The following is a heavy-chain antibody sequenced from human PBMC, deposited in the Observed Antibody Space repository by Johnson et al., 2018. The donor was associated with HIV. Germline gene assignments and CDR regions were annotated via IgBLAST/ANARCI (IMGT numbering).Heavy chain of an antibody. CDR2: IRYDGSNN. D-gene: IGHD1-26*01. V-gene: IGHV3-30*02. J-gene: IGHJ3*02. CDR3: AKDRGGSYDAFHI. CDR1: GFTFSSYG. Sequence: QVQLMESGGGLVKPGGSLRLSCAASGFTFSSYGMHWVRQAPGKGLEWVAFIRYDGSNNYYADSVKGRFTISRDNSKNTLYLQMNSLRAEDTAVYYCAKDRGGSYDAFHIWGQGTMVTVSS.